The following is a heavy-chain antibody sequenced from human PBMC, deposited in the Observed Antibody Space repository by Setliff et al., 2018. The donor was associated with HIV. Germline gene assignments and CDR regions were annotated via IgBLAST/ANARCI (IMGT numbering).Heavy chain of an antibody. V-gene: IGHV3-23*01. CDR3: ARVYTYTYDY. D-gene: IGHD1-1*01. CDR1: GFTFSNFA. J-gene: IGHJ4*02. CDR2: ISGSGGST. Sequence: PGGSLRLSCAASGFTFSNFAMSWVRQAPGKGLEWVSAISGSGGSTYYADSVKGRFTISRDNAKNSVYLEMNSLRDEDTALYYCARVYTYTYDYWGQGTLVTVSS.